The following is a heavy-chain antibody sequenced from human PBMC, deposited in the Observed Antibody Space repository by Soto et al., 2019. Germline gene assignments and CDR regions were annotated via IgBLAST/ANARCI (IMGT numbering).Heavy chain of an antibody. J-gene: IGHJ1*01. Sequence: SVKVSCKASGGTFSSSDINCVRQAPGQGLEWMGGIIPIFGTTSYAQKFQGRVTMTRDTSTSTVYMELSSLRSEDTAVYYCAREGIAVAGYKSEYFQHWGQGTLVTV. CDR2: IIPIFGTT. D-gene: IGHD6-19*01. V-gene: IGHV1-69*05. CDR1: GGTFSSSD. CDR3: AREGIAVAGYKSEYFQH.